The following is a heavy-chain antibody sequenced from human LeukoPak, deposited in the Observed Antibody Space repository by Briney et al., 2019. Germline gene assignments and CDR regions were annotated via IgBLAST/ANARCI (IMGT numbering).Heavy chain of an antibody. CDR2: IYYSGST. J-gene: IGHJ4*02. Sequence: SETLSLTCTVSGGSISSYYWSWIRQPPGKGLEWIGYIYYSGSTNYNPSLKSRVTISVDTSKNQFSLKLSSVTAADTAVYYCASASITIFGVVIDDYWGQGTLVTVSS. D-gene: IGHD3-3*01. CDR1: GGSISSYY. V-gene: IGHV4-59*12. CDR3: ASASITIFGVVIDDY.